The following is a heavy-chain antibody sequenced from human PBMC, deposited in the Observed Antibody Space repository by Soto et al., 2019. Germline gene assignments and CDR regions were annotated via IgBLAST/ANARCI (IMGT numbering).Heavy chain of an antibody. CDR2: ISYDGRSE. CDR1: GFTFSNFG. Sequence: PGGSLRLSCVGSGFTFSNFGMHWVRQAPGKGLEWVAGISYDGRSESYVDSVRGRFTLSRDNSKNTLSLQMISLRPEDTGVYYCAKDLDVVMVLSATRGLDVWGQGTTVT. CDR3: AKDLDVVMVLSATRGLDV. D-gene: IGHD2-15*01. V-gene: IGHV3-30*18. J-gene: IGHJ6*02.